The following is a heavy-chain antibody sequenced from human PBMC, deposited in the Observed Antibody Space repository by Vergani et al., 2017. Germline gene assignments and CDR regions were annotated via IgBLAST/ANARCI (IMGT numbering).Heavy chain of an antibody. J-gene: IGHJ6*02. CDR3: AKANPRNSGYDYLYYYHAMDV. CDR2: ISGSGGST. CDR1: GFTFNHYA. Sequence: EVQLLESGGDLVQPGGSLRLSCAASGFTFNHYAMNWVRQAPGKGLEWVSGISGSGGSTYYAGSVKGRFTISRDSSKNKLYLQMNSLSAGDTAVYYCAKANPRNSGYDYLYYYHAMDVWGQGTTGTVSS. D-gene: IGHD5-12*01. V-gene: IGHV3-23*01.